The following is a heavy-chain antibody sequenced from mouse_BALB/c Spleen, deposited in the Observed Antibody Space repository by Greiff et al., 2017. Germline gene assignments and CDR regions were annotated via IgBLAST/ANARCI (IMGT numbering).Heavy chain of an antibody. Sequence: EVMLVESGGGLVKPGGSLKLSCAASGFTFSSYAMSWVRQSPEKRLEWVAEISSGGSYTYYPDTVTGRFTISRDNAKNTLYLEMSSLRSEDTAMYYCASNWDGYFDYWGQGTTLTVSS. V-gene: IGHV5-9-4*01. D-gene: IGHD4-1*02. J-gene: IGHJ2*01. CDR2: ISSGGSYT. CDR3: ASNWDGYFDY. CDR1: GFTFSSYA.